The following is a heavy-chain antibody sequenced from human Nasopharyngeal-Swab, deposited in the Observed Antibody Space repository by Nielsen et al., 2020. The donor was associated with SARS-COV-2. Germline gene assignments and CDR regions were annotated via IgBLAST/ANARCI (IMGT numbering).Heavy chain of an antibody. V-gene: IGHV1-2*06. D-gene: IGHD1-26*01. CDR2: INPNSGGT. CDR3: ARSGSYSDAFDI. Sequence: ASVKVSCKASGYTFTGYYMHWVRQAPGQGLEWMGRINPNSGGTNYVQKFQGRATMTRDTSISTAYMELSRLRSDDTAVYYCARSGSYSDAFDIWGQGTMVTVSS. J-gene: IGHJ3*02. CDR1: GYTFTGYY.